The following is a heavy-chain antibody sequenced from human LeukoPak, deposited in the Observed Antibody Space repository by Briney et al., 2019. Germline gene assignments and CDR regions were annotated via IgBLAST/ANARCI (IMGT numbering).Heavy chain of an antibody. V-gene: IGHV4-31*03. CDR2: IYYSGST. CDR1: GGSISSGGYY. J-gene: IGHJ6*03. D-gene: IGHD3-10*01. CDR3: ARGGDYYGSDSPYYYYMDV. Sequence: SQTLSLTCTVSGGSISSGGYYWSWIRQHPGKGLEWIGYIYYSGSTYYNPSLKSRVTTSVDTSKNQFSLKLSSVTAADTAVYYCARGGDYYGSDSPYYYYMDVWGKGTTVTVSS.